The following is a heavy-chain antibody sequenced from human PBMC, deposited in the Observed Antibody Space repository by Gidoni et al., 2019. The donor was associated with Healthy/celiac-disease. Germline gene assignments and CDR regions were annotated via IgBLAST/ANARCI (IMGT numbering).Heavy chain of an antibody. D-gene: IGHD6-13*01. CDR1: GYTFTSYG. V-gene: IGHV1-18*01. CDR2: ISAYNGNT. CDR3: ARVPLAAAGTSWFDP. J-gene: IGHJ5*02. Sequence: QVQLVQSGAEVTKPGASVKVSCTASGYTFTSYGISWVRQAPGQGLEWMGWISAYNGNTNYAQKLQGRVTMTTDKSTSTAYMELRSLRSDDTAVYYCARVPLAAAGTSWFDPWGQGTLVTVSS.